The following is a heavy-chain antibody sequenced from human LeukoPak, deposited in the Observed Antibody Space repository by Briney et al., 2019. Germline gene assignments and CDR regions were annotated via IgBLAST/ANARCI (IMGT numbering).Heavy chain of an antibody. CDR1: GYTFTGYY. D-gene: IGHD6-13*01. CDR2: INPNSGGT. J-gene: IGHJ4*02. CDR3: ARKGGSSWYFPFDY. Sequence: ASVKVSCKASGYTFTGYYMHWVRQAPGQGLEWMGWINPNSGGTNYAQKFQGRVTMTRDTSISTAYMELSRLRSDDTAVYYCARKGGSSWYFPFDYWGQGTLVTVSS. V-gene: IGHV1-2*02.